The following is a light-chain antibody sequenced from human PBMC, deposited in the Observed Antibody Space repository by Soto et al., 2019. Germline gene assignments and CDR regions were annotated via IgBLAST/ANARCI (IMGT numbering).Light chain of an antibody. J-gene: IGLJ1*01. CDR2: GNS. Sequence: QCLLTLPHSVSGARGQRFTISCTRSSSNIRAGYDVYWYQQLPGTAPKLLIYGNSNRPSGVPDRFSGSKSGTSASLAITGLQAEDEADYYCQSYDSSLSASYVFGTGTKVTVL. V-gene: IGLV1-40*01. CDR1: SSNIRAGYD. CDR3: QSYDSSLSASYV.